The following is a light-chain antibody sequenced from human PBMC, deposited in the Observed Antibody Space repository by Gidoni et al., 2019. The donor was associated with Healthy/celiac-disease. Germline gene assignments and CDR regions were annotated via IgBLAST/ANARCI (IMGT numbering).Light chain of an antibody. J-gene: IGKJ2*01. CDR3: QKYNSYSPRDT. V-gene: IGKV1-5*01. CDR2: DAS. Sequence: DIQITQSPSTLSASVGDRVTITFRASQSISSWLALYQQKPGKSPKLLIYDASSLESGVPSRFSGSGSGTELTLTISSLQPDDFETYYCQKYNSYSPRDTFGQGTKLEIK. CDR1: QSISSW.